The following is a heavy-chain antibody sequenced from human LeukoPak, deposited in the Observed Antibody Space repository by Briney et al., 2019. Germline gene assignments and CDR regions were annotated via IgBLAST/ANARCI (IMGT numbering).Heavy chain of an antibody. J-gene: IGHJ1*01. CDR2: IYYSGST. CDR1: GGSISSYY. CDR3: ARHPFREGWEYFQH. V-gene: IGHV4-59*08. Sequence: PSETLSLTCTVSGGSISSYYWSWIRQPPGKGLEWIGYIYYSGSTNYNPSLKSRVTISVDTSKNQFSLKLSSVTAADTAVYYCARHPFREGWEYFQHWGQGTLVTVSS. D-gene: IGHD3-10*01.